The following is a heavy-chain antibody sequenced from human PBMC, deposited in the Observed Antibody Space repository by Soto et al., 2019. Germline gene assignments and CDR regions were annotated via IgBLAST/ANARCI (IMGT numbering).Heavy chain of an antibody. V-gene: IGHV3-9*01. CDR2: ISWNSGSI. D-gene: IGHD3-22*01. Sequence: GGSMRLSCTASEFTCDDYAMHWVRQDPGKGLEWVSGISWNSGSIGYADSVKGRFTISRDNAKNSLYLQMNSLRAEDTALYYCAKDVYYYDSSGPLGAFDIWGQGTMVT. J-gene: IGHJ3*02. CDR3: AKDVYYYDSSGPLGAFDI. CDR1: EFTCDDYA.